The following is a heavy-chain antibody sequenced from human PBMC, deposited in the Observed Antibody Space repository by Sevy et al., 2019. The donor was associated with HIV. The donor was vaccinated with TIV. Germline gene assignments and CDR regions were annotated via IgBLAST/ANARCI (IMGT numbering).Heavy chain of an antibody. CDR3: ARDLPRSATMVAHFDC. Sequence: GGSLRLSCTASGFPFSSYEMNWVRQAPGKGLEWVSYITNSGTTKYYSDSVRGRFTISRDNARKSLHLQMNSLRAEDTAVYYCARDLPRSATMVAHFDCWGQGTLVTVSS. D-gene: IGHD3-10*01. CDR1: GFPFSSYE. V-gene: IGHV3-48*03. J-gene: IGHJ4*02. CDR2: ITNSGTTK.